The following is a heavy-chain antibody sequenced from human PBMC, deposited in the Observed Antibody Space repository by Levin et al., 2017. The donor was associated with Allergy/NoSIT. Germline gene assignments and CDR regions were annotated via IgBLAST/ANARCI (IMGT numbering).Heavy chain of an antibody. CDR1: GGSMRIGAYY. V-gene: IGHV4-31*03. CDR3: ARGGLQLWFDY. CDR2: IYNSGST. J-gene: IGHJ4*02. D-gene: IGHD1-1*01. Sequence: SETLSLTCTVSGGSMRIGAYYWSWVRQLPGKGLEWIGYIYNSGSTYYNPSLKSRVTISVDTSKNQFSLRLSAVTAADTAVYYCARGGLQLWFDYWGQGAPVIVSS.